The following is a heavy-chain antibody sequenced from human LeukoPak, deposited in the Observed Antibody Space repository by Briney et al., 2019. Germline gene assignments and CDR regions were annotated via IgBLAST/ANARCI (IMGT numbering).Heavy chain of an antibody. Sequence: GASVKVSCKASGYTFTSYAISRVRQAPGQGLEWMGWISAYNGNTNYAQKFQGRVTMTKDTSTSTAYMELRSLRSDDTAAYYCARDYNFREKYNWFDPWGQGTLVTVSS. J-gene: IGHJ5*02. CDR3: ARDYNFREKYNWFDP. CDR2: ISAYNGNT. V-gene: IGHV1-18*01. CDR1: GYTFTSYA. D-gene: IGHD1-20*01.